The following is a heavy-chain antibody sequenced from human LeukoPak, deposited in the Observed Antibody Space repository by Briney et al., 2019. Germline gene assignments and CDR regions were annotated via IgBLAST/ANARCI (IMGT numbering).Heavy chain of an antibody. Sequence: PGGSLRLSCAATGFTFSTYGMHWVRQAPGKWLEWVAVIWSDGNNKFYADSVKGRFTFSRDNSRNTLSLQMNSLRAEDTAVYYCVKERGPFDAFDIWGQGTMVTVSS. CDR3: VKERGPFDAFDI. CDR1: GFTFSTYG. V-gene: IGHV3-33*06. J-gene: IGHJ3*02. CDR2: IWSDGNNK.